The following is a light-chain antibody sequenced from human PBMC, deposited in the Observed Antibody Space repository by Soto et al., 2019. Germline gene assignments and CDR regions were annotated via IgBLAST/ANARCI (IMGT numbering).Light chain of an antibody. J-gene: IGKJ1*01. CDR1: QSVLYSSNNKNY. CDR2: WAS. CDR3: HQYYSTPVT. Sequence: DIVMTQSPDSLAVSLGERATINCKSSQSVLYSSNNKNYLAWYQQKPRQPPKLLIYWASTRESGVPDRFSGSGSATDFTLTISSLQAEDVAVYYCHQYYSTPVTFGQGTKVEIK. V-gene: IGKV4-1*01.